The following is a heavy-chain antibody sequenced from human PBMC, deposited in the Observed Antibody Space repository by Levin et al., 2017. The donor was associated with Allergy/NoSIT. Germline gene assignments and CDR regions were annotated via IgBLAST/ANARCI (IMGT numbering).Heavy chain of an antibody. CDR1: GFSLSSVGMG. D-gene: IGHD4-17*01. CDR3: AHRRSYGDYRTGDNSFDV. CDR2: IFWDDDE. J-gene: IGHJ3*01. V-gene: IGHV2-5*02. Sequence: SGPTLVKPTQTLTLTCTFSGFSLSSVGMGVGWIRQPPGKPLEWLALIFWDDDERYSPSLKSRLTIAKDTSENQVVLTLTDMDPVDTATYYCAHRRSYGDYRTGDNSFDVWGQGTLVTVSS.